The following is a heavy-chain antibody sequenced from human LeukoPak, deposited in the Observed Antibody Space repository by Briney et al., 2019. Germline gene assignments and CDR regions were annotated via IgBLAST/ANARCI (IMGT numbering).Heavy chain of an antibody. CDR1: GFTFSSYG. CDR2: IWYDGSNK. CDR3: AKDYGSGSFPFGYYMDV. D-gene: IGHD3-10*01. J-gene: IGHJ6*03. Sequence: PGGSLRLSCAASGFTFSSYGMHWVRQAPGKGLEWVAVIWYDGSNKYYADSVKGRFTISRDNSKNTLYLQMNSLRAEDTAVYYSAKDYGSGSFPFGYYMDVWGKGTTVTVSS. V-gene: IGHV3-33*06.